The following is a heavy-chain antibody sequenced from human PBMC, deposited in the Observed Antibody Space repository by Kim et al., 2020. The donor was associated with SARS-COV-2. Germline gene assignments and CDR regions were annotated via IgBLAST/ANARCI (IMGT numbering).Heavy chain of an antibody. V-gene: IGHV1-46*01. J-gene: IGHJ4*02. CDR2: INASGRSA. Sequence: ASVKVSCKASGYTFTSYHMHWVRQAPGQGLEWMGFINASGRSASYPQKFQGRVTMTRDTSTSTVYMELSRLRSEDTAVYYCAREGPNTYYFDYWGQGTLVTVSS. CDR3: AREGPNTYYFDY. CDR1: GYTFTSYH. D-gene: IGHD3-16*01.